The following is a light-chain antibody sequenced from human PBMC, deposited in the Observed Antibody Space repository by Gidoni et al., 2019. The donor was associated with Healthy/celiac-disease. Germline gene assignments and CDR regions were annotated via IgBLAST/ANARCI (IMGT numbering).Light chain of an antibody. V-gene: IGKV1-5*01. CDR3: QQYNSYPFT. CDR2: DAS. CDR1: QSISSW. Sequence: DIQMTQSPSTLSASVGDRVTITCRASQSISSWLAWYQQKPGKAPKLLIYDASSLESGVPSRFSGSGSATEFPLTISSLQPDDFATYYCQQYNSYPFTFGPGTKVDIK. J-gene: IGKJ3*01.